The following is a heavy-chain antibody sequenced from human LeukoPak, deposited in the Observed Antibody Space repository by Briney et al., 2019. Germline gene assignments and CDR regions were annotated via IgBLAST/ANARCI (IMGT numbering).Heavy chain of an antibody. D-gene: IGHD2-2*01. V-gene: IGHV4-59*01. CDR3: ARAKVVPAALYDY. CDR1: GGSISIYY. Sequence: SETLSLTCTVSGGSISIYYWSWIRQPPGKGLEWIGYIYYSGSTNYNPSLKRRVTISVDTSKNQFYLKLSSVTAADTAVYYCARAKVVPAALYDYWGQGTLVTVSS. CDR2: IYYSGST. J-gene: IGHJ4*02.